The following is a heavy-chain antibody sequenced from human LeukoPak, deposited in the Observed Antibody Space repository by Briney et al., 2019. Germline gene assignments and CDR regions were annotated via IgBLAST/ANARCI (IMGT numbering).Heavy chain of an antibody. CDR3: AREPSGYHNT. J-gene: IGHJ4*02. Sequence: GASVKVSCKASGYTFTTYTMHWVRQAPGQRLEWMGWINADTGNTKCSQEFQGRLTITRDTSASTVYMDLSSLKSEDMAVYYCAREPSGYHNTGGQGTLVTVSS. V-gene: IGHV1-3*03. CDR1: GYTFTTYT. CDR2: INADTGNT. D-gene: IGHD5-12*01.